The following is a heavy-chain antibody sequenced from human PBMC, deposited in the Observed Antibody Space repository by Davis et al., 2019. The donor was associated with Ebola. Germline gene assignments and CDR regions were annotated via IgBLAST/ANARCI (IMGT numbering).Heavy chain of an antibody. D-gene: IGHD6-13*01. CDR3: VRSNSWYGDY. CDR1: GYTFTSYG. CDR2: ISAYTGHT. Sequence: ASVKVSCKASGYTFTSYGITWVRQAPGQGLQFMGWISAYTGHTNYAQTFQGRVAMTIDTSTNTLYMELRSLRSDDAAMYYCVRSNSWYGDYWGRGTLVTVSS. J-gene: IGHJ4*02. V-gene: IGHV1-18*01.